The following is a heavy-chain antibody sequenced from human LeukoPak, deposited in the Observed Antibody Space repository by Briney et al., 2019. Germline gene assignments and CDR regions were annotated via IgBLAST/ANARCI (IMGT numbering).Heavy chain of an antibody. D-gene: IGHD2-8*01. V-gene: IGHV1-2*06. J-gene: IGHJ3*02. Sequence: VAPVKVSCKASGYTFTNYYIHWVRQAPGQGLEWMGRINPNTGGTNYVQKFQGRVTMTRDTSISTAYMELSRLRSDDTAIYFCATNIQENAFDIWGQGTMVTVSS. CDR2: INPNTGGT. CDR3: ATNIQENAFDI. CDR1: GYTFTNYY.